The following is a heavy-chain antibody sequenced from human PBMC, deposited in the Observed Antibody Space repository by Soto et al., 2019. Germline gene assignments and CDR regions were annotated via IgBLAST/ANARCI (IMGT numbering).Heavy chain of an antibody. CDR3: ARGWVEGLSRQPPSDF. J-gene: IGHJ4*02. V-gene: IGHV3-74*01. D-gene: IGHD3-3*01. CDR2: INSDGIAT. Sequence: PGGSLRLSCAASGFTFNTHWMHGVRQAPGKGLVWVSRINSDGIATGHAESVKGRFTISRDNAKNTLYLQMNSLRAEDSAVYYCARGWVEGLSRQPPSDFWGQGTLVTVSS. CDR1: GFTFNTHW.